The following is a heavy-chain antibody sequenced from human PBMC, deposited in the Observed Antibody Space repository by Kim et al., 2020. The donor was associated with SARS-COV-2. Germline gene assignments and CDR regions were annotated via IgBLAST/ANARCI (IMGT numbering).Heavy chain of an antibody. J-gene: IGHJ4*02. D-gene: IGHD5-18*01. CDR3: AREGLIQLWFSHYDY. V-gene: IGHV4-34*01. CDR2: INHSGST. Sequence: SETLSLTCAVYGGSFSGYYWSWIRQPPGKGLEWIGEINHSGSTNYNPSLKSRVTISVDTSKNQFSLKLSSVTAADTAVYYCAREGLIQLWFSHYDYWGQGTLVTVSS. CDR1: GGSFSGYY.